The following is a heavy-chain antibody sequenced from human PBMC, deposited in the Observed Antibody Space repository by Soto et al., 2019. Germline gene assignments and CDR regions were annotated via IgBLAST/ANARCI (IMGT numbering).Heavy chain of an antibody. CDR1: GDSVSSNSAA. J-gene: IGHJ4*02. D-gene: IGHD3-3*01. CDR3: ARGGTIFGVVIRYFDY. Sequence: PSQTLSLTCAISGDSVSSNSAAWNWIRQSPSRGLEWLGRTYYRSKWYNDYAVSVKSRITINPDTSKNQLSLQLNSVTPEDTAVYYCARGGTIFGVVIRYFDYWGQGTLVTVSS. V-gene: IGHV6-1*01. CDR2: TYYRSKWYN.